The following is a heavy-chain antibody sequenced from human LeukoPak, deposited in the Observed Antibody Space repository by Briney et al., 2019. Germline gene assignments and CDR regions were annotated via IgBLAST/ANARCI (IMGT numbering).Heavy chain of an antibody. CDR1: GFTFSSYA. Sequence: HSGGSLRLSCAASGFTFSSYAMHWVRQAPGKGLEYVSAISSNGGSTYYANSVKGRFTISRGNSKNTLYLQMGSLRAEDMAVYYCARDFGDGDVWGQGTTVTVSS. V-gene: IGHV3-64*01. J-gene: IGHJ6*02. CDR3: ARDFGDGDV. CDR2: ISSNGGST. D-gene: IGHD3-10*01.